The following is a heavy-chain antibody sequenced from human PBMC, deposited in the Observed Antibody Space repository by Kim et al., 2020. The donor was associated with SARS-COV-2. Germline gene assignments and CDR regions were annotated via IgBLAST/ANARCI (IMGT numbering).Heavy chain of an antibody. D-gene: IGHD3-22*01. V-gene: IGHV3-23*01. CDR1: GFTFSSYA. J-gene: IGHJ4*02. CDR2: ISGSGGST. Sequence: GGSLRLSCAASGFTFSSYAMSWVRQAPGKGLEWVSAISGSGGSTYYADSVKGRFTISRDNSKNTLYLQMNSLRAEDTAVYYCAKDREGITMIVVVMDYWGQGTLVTVSS. CDR3: AKDREGITMIVVVMDY.